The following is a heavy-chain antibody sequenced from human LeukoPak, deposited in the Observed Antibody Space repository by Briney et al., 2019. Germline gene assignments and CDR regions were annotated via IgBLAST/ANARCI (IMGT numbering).Heavy chain of an antibody. V-gene: IGHV4-4*09. Sequence: PSETLSLTCTVSGGSISSYYWSWIRQPPGKGLEWIGYIYTSGSTNYNPSLKSRVTISVDTSKNQFSLKLSSVTAADTAVYYCARMLTERGTWIQLWSFDYWGQGTLVTVSS. CDR3: ARMLTERGTWIQLWSFDY. J-gene: IGHJ4*02. CDR2: IYTSGST. D-gene: IGHD5-18*01. CDR1: GGSISSYY.